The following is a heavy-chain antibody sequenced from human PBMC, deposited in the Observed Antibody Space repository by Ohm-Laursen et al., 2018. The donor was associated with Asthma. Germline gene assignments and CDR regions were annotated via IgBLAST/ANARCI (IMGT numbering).Heavy chain of an antibody. Sequence: RSLRLSCAASGFTFRSYAMHWVRQAPGKGLEWVAVGGSYYDGGLKYYADSVKGRFTISRDNSKNTLYMQMNSLRAEDTAVYYCARRDFSGGDPSAAFDIWGQGTMVTVSS. D-gene: IGHD2-21*02. V-gene: IGHV3-30-3*01. CDR3: ARRDFSGGDPSAAFDI. CDR2: GGSYYDGGLK. J-gene: IGHJ3*02. CDR1: GFTFRSYA.